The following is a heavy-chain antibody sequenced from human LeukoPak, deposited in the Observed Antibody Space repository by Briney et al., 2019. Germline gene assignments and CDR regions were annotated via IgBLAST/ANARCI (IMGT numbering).Heavy chain of an antibody. Sequence: TGGSLRLSCAASGFTFSSYARSWVRQAPGKGLEWVSAISGSGGSTYYADSVKGRFTISRANPKNTLFLQMTSLRAEDTAIYYCAKAVGSICGGDCYSRLIDYWGQGTLVTVSP. CDR1: GFTFSSYA. J-gene: IGHJ4*02. CDR3: AKAVGSICGGDCYSRLIDY. V-gene: IGHV3-23*01. D-gene: IGHD2-21*02. CDR2: ISGSGGST.